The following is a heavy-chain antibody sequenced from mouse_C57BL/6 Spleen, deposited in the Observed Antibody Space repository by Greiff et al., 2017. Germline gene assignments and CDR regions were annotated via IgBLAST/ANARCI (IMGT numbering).Heavy chain of an antibody. CDR2: INPSSGYT. D-gene: IGHD1-1*01. CDR3: ARGGTTVVGYYFDY. Sequence: VQGVESGAELARPGASVKMSCKASGYAFTSYTMHWVKQRPGQGLEWIGYINPSSGYTKYNQKFKDKATLTADKSSSTAYMQLSSLTSEDSAVYYCARGGTTVVGYYFDYWGQGTTLTVSS. CDR1: GYAFTSYT. V-gene: IGHV1-4*01. J-gene: IGHJ2*01.